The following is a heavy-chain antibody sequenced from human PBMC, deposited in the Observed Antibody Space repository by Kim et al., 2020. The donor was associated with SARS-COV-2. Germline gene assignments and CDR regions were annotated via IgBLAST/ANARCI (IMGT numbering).Heavy chain of an antibody. D-gene: IGHD4-4*01. V-gene: IGHV1-46*01. Sequence: ASVKVSCKASGYTFTSYYMHWVRQAPGQGLEWMGIINPSGGSTSYAQKFQGRVTMTRDTSTSTVYMELSSLRSEDTAVYYCARAFIAVTTDDDAFDIWGQGTMVTVSS. CDR2: INPSGGST. CDR3: ARAFIAVTTDDDAFDI. CDR1: GYTFTSYY. J-gene: IGHJ3*02.